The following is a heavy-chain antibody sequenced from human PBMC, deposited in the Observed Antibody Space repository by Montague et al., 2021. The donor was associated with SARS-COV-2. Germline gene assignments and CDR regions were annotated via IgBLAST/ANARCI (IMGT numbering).Heavy chain of an antibody. Sequence: SETLSLTCTVSGGSISSSNYYWSRNRQPPGKGLEWSRSINYSRSTYHNPTLQSRVTIAVDTSKNQFSLKLSSVTAADTAVYYCARHVAVVSSGSDSLQGYLDDWGQGTLVTVSS. J-gene: IGHJ4*02. CDR3: ARHVAVVSSGSDSLQGYLDD. CDR2: INYSRST. CDR1: GGSISSSNYY. V-gene: IGHV4-39*01. D-gene: IGHD6-19*01.